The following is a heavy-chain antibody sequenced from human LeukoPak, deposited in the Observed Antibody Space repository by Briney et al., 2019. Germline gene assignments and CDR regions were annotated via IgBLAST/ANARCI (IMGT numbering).Heavy chain of an antibody. V-gene: IGHV3-7*04. J-gene: IGHJ4*02. CDR2: IKQDGSEK. D-gene: IGHD5-24*01. CDR1: GFTFSSYW. CDR3: TRVGYIDEGIDH. Sequence: GGSLRLSCAASGFTFSSYWMSWVRQAPGKGREWVANIKQDGSEKNYVDSVKGRFTISRDNAKNSLYLQMNSLRAEDTAIYYCTRVGYIDEGIDHWGQGTLVTVSS.